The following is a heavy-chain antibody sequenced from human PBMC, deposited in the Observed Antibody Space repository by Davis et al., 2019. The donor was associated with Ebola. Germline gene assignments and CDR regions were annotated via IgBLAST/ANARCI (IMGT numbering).Heavy chain of an antibody. Sequence: GESLKISCAASGFTLRSYSMNWVRQAPGKGLEWLSYISLSSRTIYYADSVKGRFTISRDNAKNSLYLQMTSLRAEDTAVYYCAREAAKLVAIPRFDYWGQGTLVTVSS. V-gene: IGHV3-48*04. CDR3: AREAAKLVAIPRFDY. CDR1: GFTLRSYS. CDR2: ISLSSRTI. J-gene: IGHJ4*02. D-gene: IGHD2-21*01.